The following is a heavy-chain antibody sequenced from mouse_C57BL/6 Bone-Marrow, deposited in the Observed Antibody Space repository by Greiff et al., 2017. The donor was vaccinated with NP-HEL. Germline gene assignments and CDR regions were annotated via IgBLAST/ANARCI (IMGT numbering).Heavy chain of an antibody. V-gene: IGHV1-7*01. CDR3: ACITTVVAHYYAMDY. D-gene: IGHD1-1*01. Sequence: QVQLKQSGAELAKPGASVKLSCKASGYTFTSYWMHWVKQRPGQGLEWIGYINPSSGYTKYNQKFKDKATLTADKSSSTAYMQLSSLTYEDSAVYYCACITTVVAHYYAMDYWGQGTSVTVSS. CDR1: GYTFTSYW. CDR2: INPSSGYT. J-gene: IGHJ4*01.